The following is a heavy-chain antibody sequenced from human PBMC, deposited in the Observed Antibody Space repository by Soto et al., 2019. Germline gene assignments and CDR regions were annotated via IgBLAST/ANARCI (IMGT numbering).Heavy chain of an antibody. Sequence: QVQLQESGPGLVKPSETLSLTCTVSGGSISSYYWSWIRQPPGKGLEWIGYIYYSGSTNYTPSLQSRVTISVDTSKNQFSLKLSSGTAADTAVYYYAGLDYGDYSFWGQGTLVTVSS. CDR2: IYYSGST. V-gene: IGHV4-59*01. D-gene: IGHD4-17*01. J-gene: IGHJ4*02. CDR3: AGLDYGDYSF. CDR1: GGSISSYY.